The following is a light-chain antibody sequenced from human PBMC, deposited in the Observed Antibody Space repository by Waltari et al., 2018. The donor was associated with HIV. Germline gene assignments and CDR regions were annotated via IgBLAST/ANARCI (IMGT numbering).Light chain of an antibody. J-gene: IGLJ3*02. CDR1: DLGDNY. CDR3: QAWGSTTSGV. V-gene: IGLV3-1*01. Sequence: SYEVTQPPSVAVSPGQTATITCSGYDLGDNYPGWYQQKPGQSPLLVIYQDNKRPSGIPERFSGSSSGHTATLTISGTLPMDEADYYCQAWGSTTSGVFGRGTRLTVL. CDR2: QDN.